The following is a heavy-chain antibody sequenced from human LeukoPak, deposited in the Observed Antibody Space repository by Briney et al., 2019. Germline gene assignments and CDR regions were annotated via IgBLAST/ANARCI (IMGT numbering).Heavy chain of an antibody. J-gene: IGHJ4*02. CDR3: ATPSIAVAGQYYFDY. CDR2: FDPEDGET. Sequence: GASVTVSCKVSGYTLTELSMHWVRQAPGKGLEWMGGFDPEDGETIYAQKFQGRVTMTEDTSTDTAYMELSSLRSEDTAVYYCATPSIAVAGQYYFDYWGQGTLVTVSS. V-gene: IGHV1-24*01. D-gene: IGHD6-19*01. CDR1: GYTLTELS.